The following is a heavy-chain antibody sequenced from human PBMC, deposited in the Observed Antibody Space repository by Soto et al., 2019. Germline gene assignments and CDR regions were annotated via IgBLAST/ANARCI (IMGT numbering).Heavy chain of an antibody. V-gene: IGHV1-2*02. CDR2: INHNRGGT. CDR3: WRGYSSSWNLRKY. CDR1: GYTVTGYL. D-gene: IGHD6-13*01. J-gene: IGHJ4*02. Sequence: ASVPVSCKASGYTVTGYLLHGVHQAPGKGLAWMGWINHNRGGTNHAQKLQGRVTMSRDTSLRPACMELNRRGSDDQGVDFLWRGYSSSWNLRKYWGQGTLVTVSS.